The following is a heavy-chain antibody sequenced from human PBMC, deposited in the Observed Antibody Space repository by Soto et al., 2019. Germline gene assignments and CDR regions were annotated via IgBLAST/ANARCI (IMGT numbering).Heavy chain of an antibody. CDR1: GFTFSSYD. V-gene: IGHV3-7*05. J-gene: IGHJ3*02. D-gene: IGHD2-15*01. Sequence: GGSLRLSCAASGFTFSSYDMHWVRQATGKGLEWVGNIRQDGSEKNYADSVKGRFTISRDNAENSLYLQMNSLRADDTAIYYCASGQQIRMADIWGQGTMVTVSS. CDR3: ASGQQIRMADI. CDR2: IRQDGSEK.